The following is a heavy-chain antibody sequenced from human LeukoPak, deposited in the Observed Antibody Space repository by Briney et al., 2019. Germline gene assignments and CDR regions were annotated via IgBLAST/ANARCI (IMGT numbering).Heavy chain of an antibody. CDR3: ARDLQLGSDY. CDR2: IIPILGIA. CDR1: GYTFTGYY. V-gene: IGHV1-69*04. J-gene: IGHJ4*02. D-gene: IGHD6-6*01. Sequence: SVKVSCKASGYTFTGYYMHWVRQAPGQGLEWMGRIIPILGIANYAQKFQGRVTITADKSTSTAYMELSSLRSEDTAVYYCARDLQLGSDYWGQGTLVTVSS.